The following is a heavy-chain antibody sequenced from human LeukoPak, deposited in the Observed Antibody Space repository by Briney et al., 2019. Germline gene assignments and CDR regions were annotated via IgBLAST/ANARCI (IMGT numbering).Heavy chain of an antibody. D-gene: IGHD3-10*01. CDR3: AASEGLLWFGELPSRGFDP. CDR2: MNPNSGNT. Sequence: GASVKVSCKASGYTFTSYDINWVRQATGQGLEWMGWMNPNSGNTGYAQKFQGRVTMTRNTSISTAYMELSSLRSEDTAVYYCAASEGLLWFGELPSRGFDPWGQGTLVPVSS. CDR1: GYTFTSYD. V-gene: IGHV1-8*01. J-gene: IGHJ5*02.